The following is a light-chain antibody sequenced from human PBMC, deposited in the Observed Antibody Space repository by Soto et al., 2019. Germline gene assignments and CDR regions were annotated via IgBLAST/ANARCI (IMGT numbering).Light chain of an antibody. CDR1: NIGSYT. J-gene: IGLJ2*01. V-gene: IGLV3-21*02. CDR3: QVWDSSGDHVV. Sequence: SYELTQPPSVSVAPGQTARITCGGNNIGSYTVHWYQQKPGQAPVLVVYDDSDRPSGIPERFSGSNSGNTATLTISRVEAGDEADYYCQVWDSSGDHVVLGGGTKLTVL. CDR2: DDS.